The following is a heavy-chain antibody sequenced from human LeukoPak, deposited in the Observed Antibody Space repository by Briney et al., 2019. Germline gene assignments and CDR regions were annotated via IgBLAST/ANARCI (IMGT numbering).Heavy chain of an antibody. CDR1: GGAFSNYA. Sequence: SVKVSCKASGGAFSNYAISWVRQAPGQGLEWMGGIIPIFGTANYAQKFQGRVTITADESTSTAYMELSSLRSEDTAVYYCARDLNGEYYYGSGSYGLFDYWGQGTLVTVSS. CDR3: ARDLNGEYYYGSGSYGLFDY. D-gene: IGHD3-10*01. V-gene: IGHV1-69*01. J-gene: IGHJ4*02. CDR2: IIPIFGTA.